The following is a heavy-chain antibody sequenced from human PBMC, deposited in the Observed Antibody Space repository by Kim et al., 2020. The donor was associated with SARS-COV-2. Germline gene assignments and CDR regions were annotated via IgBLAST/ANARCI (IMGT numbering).Heavy chain of an antibody. CDR2: ISYDGSNK. D-gene: IGHD4-4*01. Sequence: GGSLRLSCAASGFTFSSYGMHWVRQAPGKGLEWVAVISYDGSNKYYADSVKGRFTISRDNSKNTLYLQMNSLRAEDTAVYYCAKERDYNFDYWGQGTLVTVSS. J-gene: IGHJ4*02. CDR3: AKERDYNFDY. CDR1: GFTFSSYG. V-gene: IGHV3-30*18.